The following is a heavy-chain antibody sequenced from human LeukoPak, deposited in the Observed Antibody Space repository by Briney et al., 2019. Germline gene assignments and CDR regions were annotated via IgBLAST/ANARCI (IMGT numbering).Heavy chain of an antibody. J-gene: IGHJ6*04. CDR2: IIPIFGTA. D-gene: IGHD3-10*01. Sequence: VASVKVSCKASGGTFSSYAISWARQAPGQGLEWMGGIIPIFGTANYAQKFQGRVTITADESTSTAYMELSSLRSEDTAVYYCATYYGSGSYYNGYGMDVWGKGTTVTVSS. CDR1: GGTFSSYA. V-gene: IGHV1-69*01. CDR3: ATYYGSGSYYNGYGMDV.